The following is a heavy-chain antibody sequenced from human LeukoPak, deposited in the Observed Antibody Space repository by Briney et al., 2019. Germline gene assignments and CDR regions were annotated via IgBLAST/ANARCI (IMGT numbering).Heavy chain of an antibody. CDR1: GFSLSAYE. Sequence: GGSLRLSCAPSGFSLSAYEMNWIRQAPGKGLEWVSFVSRSATTTYYAESVKGRFTISRDNAQNSLYLHLSGLRAEDTAVYYCAREGGHNEFDLWGQGTLVTVSS. J-gene: IGHJ5*02. CDR3: AREGGHNEFDL. CDR2: VSRSATTT. V-gene: IGHV3-48*03. D-gene: IGHD5-24*01.